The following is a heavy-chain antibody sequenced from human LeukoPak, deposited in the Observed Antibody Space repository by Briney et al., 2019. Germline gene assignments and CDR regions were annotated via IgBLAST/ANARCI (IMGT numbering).Heavy chain of an antibody. J-gene: IGHJ4*02. V-gene: IGHV1-18*01. D-gene: IGHD5-18*01. CDR1: GYTFTSYD. CDR3: SRDQGLQLDY. CDR2: ISANNGNT. Sequence: GASVKVSCKASGYTFTSYDINWVRQAPGQGLEWMGWISANNGNTNYAQKLQGRVTMTTDTSTSTAYMELRSLRSDDKAVYYCSRDQGLQLDYWGQGTLVTVSS.